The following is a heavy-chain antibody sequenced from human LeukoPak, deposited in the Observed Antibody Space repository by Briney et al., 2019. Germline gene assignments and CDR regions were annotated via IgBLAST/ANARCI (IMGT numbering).Heavy chain of an antibody. Sequence: GGSPRPSCTPHGLTSNNNAIRWVPEVPGTGKKRVSVISGNGDNTYYADSVKGRFTISRDNSKNTLYLQMNSLRAEDTAVYYCAKGVSGGSSIWLDPWGQGTQVTVSS. CDR3: AKGVSGGSSIWLDP. V-gene: IGHV3-23*01. J-gene: IGHJ5*02. CDR1: GLTSNNNA. CDR2: ISGNGDNT. D-gene: IGHD1-26*01.